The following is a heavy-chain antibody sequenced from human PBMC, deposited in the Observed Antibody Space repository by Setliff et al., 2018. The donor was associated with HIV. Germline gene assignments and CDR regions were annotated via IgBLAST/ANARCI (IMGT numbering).Heavy chain of an antibody. CDR3: ASSRSLFGEEYFHH. V-gene: IGHV4-61*02. CDR2: IYTSGST. D-gene: IGHD3-10*02. J-gene: IGHJ1*01. CDR1: GGSISSGSYY. Sequence: SETLSLTCTVSGGSISSGSYYWSWIRQPAGKGLEWIGRIYTSGSTNYNPSLKSRVTISVDTSKNQFSLKLRSVTAADTAVYYCASSRSLFGEEYFHHWGQGTLVTVSS.